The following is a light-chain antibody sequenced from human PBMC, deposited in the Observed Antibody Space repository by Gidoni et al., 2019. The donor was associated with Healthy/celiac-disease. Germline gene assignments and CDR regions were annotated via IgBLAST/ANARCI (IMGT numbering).Light chain of an antibody. CDR3: QQYGSPPLT. CDR2: GAS. V-gene: IGKV3-20*01. Sequence: EIVLTQSPGTLSLSPGERATLSCRASQSVSSCYLAWYQQQPGQAPRLLIYGASSRATGIPDRFSGSGSGTDFTLTSSRLEPEDFAVYYWQQYGSPPLTFGGGTKVEIK. J-gene: IGKJ4*01. CDR1: QSVSSCY.